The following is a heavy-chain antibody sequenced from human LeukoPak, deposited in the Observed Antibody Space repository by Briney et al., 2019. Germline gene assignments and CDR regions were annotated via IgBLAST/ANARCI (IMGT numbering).Heavy chain of an antibody. CDR3: AKDRAQQLGYMDV. CDR1: GFTFDDYA. Sequence: GGSLRLSCAASGFTFDDYAMHWVRQAPGKGLEWVSLISWDGGSTYYADSVKGRFTISRDNSKNSLYLQMNSLRAEDTALYYCAKDRAQQLGYMDVWGKGTTVTVSS. D-gene: IGHD6-6*01. CDR2: ISWDGGST. V-gene: IGHV3-43D*03. J-gene: IGHJ6*03.